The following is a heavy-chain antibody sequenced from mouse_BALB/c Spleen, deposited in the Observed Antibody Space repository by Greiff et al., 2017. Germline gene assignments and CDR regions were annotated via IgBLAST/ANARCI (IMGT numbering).Heavy chain of an antibody. D-gene: IGHD2-1*01. J-gene: IGHJ4*01. CDR3: NRNYGDYYAMDY. Sequence: EVKLQESGAELVRSGASVKLSCTASGFNIKDYYMHWVKQRPEQGLEWIGWIDPENGDTEYAPKFQGKATMTADTSSNTAYLQLSSLTSEDTAVYYCNRNYGDYYAMDYWGQGTSVTVSS. CDR1: GFNIKDYY. CDR2: IDPENGDT. V-gene: IGHV14-4*02.